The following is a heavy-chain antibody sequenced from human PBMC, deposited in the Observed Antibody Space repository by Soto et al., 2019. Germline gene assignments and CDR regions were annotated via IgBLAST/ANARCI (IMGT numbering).Heavy chain of an antibody. Sequence: NPSETLSLTCSVSGGSISSYYWSWIRQPPGKGLEWIGYIYYSGSTNYNPSLKSRVTISVDTSKDQFSLKLSSVTAADTAVYYCARDARGSYSGYYYYYGMDVWGQGTTVTVSS. CDR1: GGSISSYY. CDR2: IYYSGST. V-gene: IGHV4-59*01. D-gene: IGHD1-26*01. CDR3: ARDARGSYSGYYYYYGMDV. J-gene: IGHJ6*02.